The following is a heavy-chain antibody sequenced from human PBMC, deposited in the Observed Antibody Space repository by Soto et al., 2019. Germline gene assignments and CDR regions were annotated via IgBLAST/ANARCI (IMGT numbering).Heavy chain of an antibody. V-gene: IGHV3-23*01. CDR3: AKEWPLVVVPAAMPFDY. D-gene: IGHD2-2*01. Sequence: PGGSLRLSCAASGFTFSSYAMSWVRQAPGKGLEWVSAISGSGGSTYYADSVKGRFTISRDNSKNTLYLQMNSLRAEDTAVYYCAKEWPLVVVPAAMPFDYWGQGTLVTVSS. CDR1: GFTFSSYA. J-gene: IGHJ4*02. CDR2: ISGSGGST.